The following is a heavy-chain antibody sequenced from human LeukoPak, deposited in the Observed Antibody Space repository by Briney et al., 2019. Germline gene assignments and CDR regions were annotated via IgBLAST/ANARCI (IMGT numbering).Heavy chain of an antibody. Sequence: AESLTLSCAASGFIFSSYWMSWVRQPPAKGLEWVANIKQDGREKYYVATVTGRFTISRDNPKNSLYLQTNSLRAEGTAVYYCARRALRYCSSTSCPAQYYGVDVWGKGTTVTVS. CDR1: GFIFSSYW. V-gene: IGHV3-7*01. CDR3: ARRALRYCSSTSCPAQYYGVDV. D-gene: IGHD2-2*01. J-gene: IGHJ6*04. CDR2: IKQDGREK.